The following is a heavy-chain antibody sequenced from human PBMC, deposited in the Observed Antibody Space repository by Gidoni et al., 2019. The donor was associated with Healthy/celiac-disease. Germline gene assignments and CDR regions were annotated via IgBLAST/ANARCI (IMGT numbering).Heavy chain of an antibody. V-gene: IGHV4-34*01. D-gene: IGHD2-8*01. Sequence: QVQLQQWGAGLLKPSETLSLTCAVNGGSFSGYYWSWIRQPPGKGLEWIGEINHSGSTNYNPSLKSRVTISVDTSKNQFSLKLSSVPAADTAVYYCAREMVAPYYYYYMDVWGKGTTVTVSS. CDR1: GGSFSGYY. CDR2: INHSGST. J-gene: IGHJ6*03. CDR3: AREMVAPYYYYYMDV.